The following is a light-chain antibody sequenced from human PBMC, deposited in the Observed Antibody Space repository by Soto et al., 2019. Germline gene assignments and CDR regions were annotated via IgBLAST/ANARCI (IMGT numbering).Light chain of an antibody. CDR3: QQYNNYLTWT. CDR1: QSISRW. CDR2: DAS. Sequence: DIQMTQSPSTLSASVGDRVTITCRASQSISRWLVWYQQKPGKAPKVLIYDASILASGVPSRFSGSGSGREFTLTISSLQPDDFATYYCQQYNNYLTWTFGQGTKVEIK. J-gene: IGKJ1*01. V-gene: IGKV1-5*01.